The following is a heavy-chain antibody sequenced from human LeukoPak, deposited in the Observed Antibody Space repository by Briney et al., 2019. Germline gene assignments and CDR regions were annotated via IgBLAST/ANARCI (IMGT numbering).Heavy chain of an antibody. CDR2: IYYSGST. CDR3: ASSLWFGELWSAFDI. CDR1: GGSISSGGYY. J-gene: IGHJ3*02. V-gene: IGHV4-31*03. Sequence: SSQTLSLTCTVSGGSISSGGYYWSWIRQHPGKGLEWIGYIYYSGSTYYNPSLKSRVTISVDTSKNQFSLRLSSVTAADTAVYYCASSLWFGELWSAFDIWGQGTMVTVSS. D-gene: IGHD3-10*01.